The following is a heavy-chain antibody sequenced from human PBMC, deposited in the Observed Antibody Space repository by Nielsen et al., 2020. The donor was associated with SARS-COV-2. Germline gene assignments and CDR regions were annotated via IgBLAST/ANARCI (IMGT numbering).Heavy chain of an antibody. J-gene: IGHJ6*02. CDR3: ARISTSYYYEMDV. CDR1: GYSYTSYW. V-gene: IGHV5-51*01. CDR2: IHPGESET. Sequence: GESLKISCKGSGYSYTSYWMGWVRQRPGKGLEWMAIIHPGESETRYSPSFQGQVTISADKAISTAYMEWSSLRASDTAIYYCARISTSYYYEMDVWGQGTTVTVSS.